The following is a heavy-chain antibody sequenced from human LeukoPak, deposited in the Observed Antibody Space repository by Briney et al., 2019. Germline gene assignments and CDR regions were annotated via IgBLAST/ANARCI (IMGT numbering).Heavy chain of an antibody. CDR1: GFTFGSYA. CDR3: ARRHYYGSGSYQDYYYYYGMDV. D-gene: IGHD3-10*01. Sequence: GRSLRLSCAASGFTFGSYAMHWVRQAPGKGLEWVAVISYDGSNKYYADSVKGRFTISRDNSKNTLYLQMNSLRAEDTAVYYCARRHYYGSGSYQDYYYYYGMDVWGKGTTVTVSS. J-gene: IGHJ6*04. V-gene: IGHV3-30*04. CDR2: ISYDGSNK.